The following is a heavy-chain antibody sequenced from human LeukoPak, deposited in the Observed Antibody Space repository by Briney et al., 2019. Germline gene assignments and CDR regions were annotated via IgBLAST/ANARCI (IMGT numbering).Heavy chain of an antibody. Sequence: SVTVSCKAPGGTFSSYAISWVRQAPGQGLEWMGGIIPIFGTANYAQKFQGRGTITADKSTSTAYMELSSLRSEDTAVYYCARGNYYGSGSSLDYWGQGTLVTVSS. J-gene: IGHJ4*02. CDR1: GGTFSSYA. CDR3: ARGNYYGSGSSLDY. CDR2: IIPIFGTA. D-gene: IGHD3-10*01. V-gene: IGHV1-69*06.